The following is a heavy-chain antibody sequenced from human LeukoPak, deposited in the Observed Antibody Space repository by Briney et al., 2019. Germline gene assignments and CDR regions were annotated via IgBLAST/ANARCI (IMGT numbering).Heavy chain of an antibody. CDR2: IYYSGST. V-gene: IGHV4-59*01. J-gene: IGHJ6*03. Sequence: PSETLSLTCTVSGGSISSCYWSWIRQPPGKGLEWIGYIYYSGSTNYSPSLKSRVTISVDTSKNQFSLKLSSVTAADTAVYYCARSGSNYYYYMDVWGKGTTVTISS. CDR1: GGSISSCY. CDR3: ARSGSNYYYYMDV. D-gene: IGHD3-10*01.